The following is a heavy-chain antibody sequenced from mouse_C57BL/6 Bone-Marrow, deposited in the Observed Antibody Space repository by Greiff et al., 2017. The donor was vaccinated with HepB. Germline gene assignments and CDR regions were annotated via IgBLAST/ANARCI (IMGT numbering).Heavy chain of an antibody. J-gene: IGHJ2*01. D-gene: IGHD1-1*01. V-gene: IGHV5-17*01. Sequence: EVNVVESGGGLVKPGGSLKLSCAASGFTFSDYGMHWVRQAPEKGLEWVAYISSGSSTNYYADTVKGRFTISRDNAKNTLFLQMTSLRSEDTAMYYCARPQVLLFDYWGQGTTLTVSS. CDR2: ISSGSSTN. CDR1: GFTFSDYG. CDR3: ARPQVLLFDY.